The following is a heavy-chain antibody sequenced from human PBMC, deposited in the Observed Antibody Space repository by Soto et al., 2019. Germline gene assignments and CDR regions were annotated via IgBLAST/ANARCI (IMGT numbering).Heavy chain of an antibody. D-gene: IGHD3-16*01. V-gene: IGHV4-39*01. Sequence: PSETLSLTCSVSGGSVSSSSYYWGWIRQPPGKGLEWIGSIYYSGRTYNNPSLKSRVSISVDTSKNQFSLRLSSVTAVDTAVYYCARQAGDDSFYAYGMDVWGQGTTVTVS. J-gene: IGHJ6*02. CDR2: IYYSGRT. CDR1: GGSVSSSSYY. CDR3: ARQAGDDSFYAYGMDV.